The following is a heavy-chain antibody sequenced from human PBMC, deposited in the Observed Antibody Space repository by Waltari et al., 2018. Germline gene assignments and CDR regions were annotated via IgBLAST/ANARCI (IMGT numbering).Heavy chain of an antibody. CDR2: IYYSGST. V-gene: IGHV4-59*01. CDR1: GGSISSYY. CDR3: ARDSPYYYMDV. Sequence: QVQLQESGPGLVKPSETLSLTCTVSGGSISSYYWSWIRQPPGKGLEWIGYIYYSGSTNYNPSLKSRVTISVDTSKNQFSLKLSSVTAADTAVYYCARDSPYYYMDVWGKGTTVTVSS. J-gene: IGHJ6*03.